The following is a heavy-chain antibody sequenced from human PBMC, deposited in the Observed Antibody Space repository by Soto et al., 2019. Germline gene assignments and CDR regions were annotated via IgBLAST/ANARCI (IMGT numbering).Heavy chain of an antibody. J-gene: IGHJ2*01. V-gene: IGHV4-59*08. Sequence: QVQLQESGPGLVEPSETLSLTCTVSGGSINSYYWSWIRLPPGKGLEWIGHIYYTGSTNYNPSLESRVTTXLDMSDSQFSLRLTSVTAADTAVYYCARTFWNFDLWGRGTLVTVSS. D-gene: IGHD3-16*01. CDR1: GGSINSYY. CDR2: IYYTGST. CDR3: ARTFWNFDL.